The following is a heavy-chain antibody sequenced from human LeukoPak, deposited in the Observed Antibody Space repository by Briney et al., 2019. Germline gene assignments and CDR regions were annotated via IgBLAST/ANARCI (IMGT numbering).Heavy chain of an antibody. Sequence: SETLSLTCTVSGGSISSHYWSWIRQPPGKGLEWIGYIYYSGSTNYSPSLKSRVTISVDTSKNQFSLKLSSVTAADTAVYYCASGYNLSPFDYWGQGTLVTVSS. D-gene: IGHD1-14*01. CDR3: ASGYNLSPFDY. CDR1: GGSISSHY. CDR2: IYYSGST. V-gene: IGHV4-59*11. J-gene: IGHJ4*02.